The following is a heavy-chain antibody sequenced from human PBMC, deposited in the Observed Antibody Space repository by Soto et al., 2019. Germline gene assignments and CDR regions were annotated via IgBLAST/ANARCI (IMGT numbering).Heavy chain of an antibody. V-gene: IGHV1-18*01. CDR2: ISASDGST. D-gene: IGHD3-10*01. CDR3: ATYYFGSGSYYRFDN. CDR1: GYAFSFG. J-gene: IGHJ4*02. Sequence: QLVQSGGEVKKPGASVRVSCKASGYAFSFGFSWVRQAPGQGLEWMGWISASDGSTNSAPKFRGRISMTTDTSTNTAYTDLLSLTSDDTAVYFCATYYFGSGSYYRFDNWGQGTLVTVSS.